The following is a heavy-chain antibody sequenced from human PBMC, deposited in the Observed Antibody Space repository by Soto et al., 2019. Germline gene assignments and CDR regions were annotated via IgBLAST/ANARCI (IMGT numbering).Heavy chain of an antibody. Sequence: KASETLSLTCTVSGGSISRDYWSWIRQPPGKGLEWIGYIYYSGSTNYNPSLKSRVTISVDTSKNQFSLKLSSVTAADTAVYYCAKVNDFWTGYYSTNWFDPWGQGTLVTVSS. V-gene: IGHV4-59*01. CDR3: AKVNDFWTGYYSTNWFDP. J-gene: IGHJ5*02. CDR2: IYYSGST. CDR1: GGSISRDY. D-gene: IGHD3-3*01.